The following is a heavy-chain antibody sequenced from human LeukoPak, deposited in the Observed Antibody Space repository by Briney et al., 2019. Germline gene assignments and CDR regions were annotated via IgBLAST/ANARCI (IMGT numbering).Heavy chain of an antibody. V-gene: IGHV3-21*01. D-gene: IGHD3-10*01. CDR2: ISSSSTYI. CDR3: ARESAVRGVIGGFDY. J-gene: IGHJ4*02. CDR1: GFTFSSYS. Sequence: GGSLRLSCAASGFTFSSYSMNWVCQAPGKGLEWVSSISSSSTYIYYADSVKGRFTISRDNAKNSLYLQMNSLRAEDTAVYYCARESAVRGVIGGFDYWGQGTLVTVSS.